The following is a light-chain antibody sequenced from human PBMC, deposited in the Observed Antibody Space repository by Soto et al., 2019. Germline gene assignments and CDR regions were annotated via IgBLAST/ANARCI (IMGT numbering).Light chain of an antibody. CDR3: CSYAGNSLYV. V-gene: IGLV2-14*01. CDR2: EVT. J-gene: IGLJ1*01. Sequence: QSVLTQPASVSGSPGQSITISCTGTSSDVGGYKYVSWYQHHPGKAPKLIIYEVTSRPSGVSNRFSGSKSGNVASLTISGLQAEDEADYYCCSYAGNSLYVFGTGTKVTVL. CDR1: SSDVGGYKY.